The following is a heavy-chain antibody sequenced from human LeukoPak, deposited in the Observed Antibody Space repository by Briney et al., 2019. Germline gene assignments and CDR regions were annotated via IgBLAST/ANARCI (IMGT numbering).Heavy chain of an antibody. D-gene: IGHD4-23*01. CDR3: ASTTVVTPGGEGYYYGMDV. J-gene: IGHJ6*02. Sequence: GESLKISCKGSGYSFTSYWIGWVRQMPGKGLEWMGIIYPGDSDTRYSPSFQGQVTISADKSISTAYLQWSSLKASDTAMYYCASTTVVTPGGEGYYYGMDVRGQGTTVTVSS. V-gene: IGHV5-51*01. CDR2: IYPGDSDT. CDR1: GYSFTSYW.